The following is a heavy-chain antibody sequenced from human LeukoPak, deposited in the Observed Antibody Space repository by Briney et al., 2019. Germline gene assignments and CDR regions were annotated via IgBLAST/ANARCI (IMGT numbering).Heavy chain of an antibody. CDR2: NSGSCGSA. D-gene: IGHD3-9*01. Sequence: PGGSLRRSCAASGFTFSSYAMSWVRQAPGKGPESVSGNSGSCGSAYYADSVKGRFTISRDNSKNTLYLQMDSLRVEDTAVYYCAKGNDILTGFYFDYWGQGTLVTVSS. CDR3: AKGNDILTGFYFDY. CDR1: GFTFSSYA. V-gene: IGHV3-23*01. J-gene: IGHJ4*02.